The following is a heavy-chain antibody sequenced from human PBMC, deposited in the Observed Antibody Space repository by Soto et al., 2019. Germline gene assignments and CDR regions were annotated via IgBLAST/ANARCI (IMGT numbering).Heavy chain of an antibody. CDR1: GGTFSSYA. V-gene: IGHV1-69*13. Sequence: GASVKVSCKASGGTFSSYAISWVRQAPGQGPEWMGGIIPIFGTANYAQKFQGRVTITADESTSTAYMELSSLRSGDTAVYYCARKTKVDYYGSSGYRAPHYYYGMDVWGQGTTVTVSS. J-gene: IGHJ6*02. CDR3: ARKTKVDYYGSSGYRAPHYYYGMDV. D-gene: IGHD3-22*01. CDR2: IIPIFGTA.